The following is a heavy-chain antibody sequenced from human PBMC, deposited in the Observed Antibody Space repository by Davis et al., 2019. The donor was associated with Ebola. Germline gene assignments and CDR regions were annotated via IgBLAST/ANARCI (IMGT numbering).Heavy chain of an antibody. Sequence: PSETLSLTCAVSSGAYTWSWIRQPPGKGLEWVGYIFHSGSTYYKPSLKSRLSMSVDRSKNQFSLSLSSVTAADTAVYDCARVGTMEDAFDMWGQGTMVTVSS. CDR1: SGAYT. CDR3: ARVGTMEDAFDM. V-gene: IGHV4-30-2*01. J-gene: IGHJ3*02. CDR2: IFHSGST. D-gene: IGHD4/OR15-4a*01.